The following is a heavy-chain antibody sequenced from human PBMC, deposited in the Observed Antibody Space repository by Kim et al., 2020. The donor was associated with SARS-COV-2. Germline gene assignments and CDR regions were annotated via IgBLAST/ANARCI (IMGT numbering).Heavy chain of an antibody. J-gene: IGHJ4*02. CDR3: ARGRVGAKPPRD. D-gene: IGHD1-26*01. V-gene: IGHV1-8*01. CDR2: MNPNSGNT. CDR1: GYTFTSYD. Sequence: ASVKVSCKASGYTFTSYDINWVRQATGQGLEWMGWMNPNSGNTGYAQKFQGRVTMTRNTSISTAYMELSSLRSEDTAVYYCARGRVGAKPPRDWGQGTLVTVSS.